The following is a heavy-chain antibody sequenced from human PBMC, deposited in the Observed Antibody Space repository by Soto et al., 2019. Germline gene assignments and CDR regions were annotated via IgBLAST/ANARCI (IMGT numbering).Heavy chain of an antibody. D-gene: IGHD1-20*01. Sequence: PSETMSLTCTVSGGSRSRYDWSWIRQATGRGLEWIGNIFSSGSTNYNPSLKSRVTVTRDTSIGTAYLELTGLKSDDTAIYYCARDQQKYNPSFYHYYAMDLWGQGTTVTVS. CDR3: ARDQQKYNPSFYHYYAMDL. J-gene: IGHJ6*02. CDR1: GGSRSRYD. V-gene: IGHV4-4*08. CDR2: IFSSGST.